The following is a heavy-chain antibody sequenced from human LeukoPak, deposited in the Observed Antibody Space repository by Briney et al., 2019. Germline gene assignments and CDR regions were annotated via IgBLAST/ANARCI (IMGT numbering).Heavy chain of an antibody. Sequence: GGSLRLSCAASGFTFSSYGMHWVRQAPGKGLEWVAFIRYDGSNKYYADSVKGRFTISRDNSKNTLYLQMNSLRAEDTAVYYCAKGGPGDGYKNWFDPWGQGTLVTVSS. CDR1: GFTFSSYG. V-gene: IGHV3-30*02. CDR2: IRYDGSNK. D-gene: IGHD5-24*01. J-gene: IGHJ5*02. CDR3: AKGGPGDGYKNWFDP.